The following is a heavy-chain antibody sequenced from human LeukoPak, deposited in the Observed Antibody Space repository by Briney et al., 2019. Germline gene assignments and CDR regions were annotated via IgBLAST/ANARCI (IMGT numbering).Heavy chain of an antibody. Sequence: SETLSLTCTVSGDSIANYFWSWIRQPPGKGLEWIGYIYYTGNTNYKPSLKSRVTISVDTSTNQFSLRLRSVTAADTAVYYCARGRVAYSAYYFDYWGRGTLVTVSS. V-gene: IGHV4-59*01. D-gene: IGHD2-15*01. CDR3: ARGRVAYSAYYFDY. J-gene: IGHJ4*02. CDR2: IYYTGNT. CDR1: GDSIANYF.